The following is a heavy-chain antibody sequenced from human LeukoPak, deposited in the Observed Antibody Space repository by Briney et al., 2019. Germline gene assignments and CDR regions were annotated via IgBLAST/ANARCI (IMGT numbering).Heavy chain of an antibody. Sequence: ASVKVSCKASGYTFTSYGISWVRQAPGQGLEWMGWISAYNGNTNYAQKLQGRVTMTTDTSTSTAYMELRSLRPDDTAVYYCAREKSSSWYQGDAFDIWGQGTMVTVSS. CDR3: AREKSSSWYQGDAFDI. V-gene: IGHV1-18*01. J-gene: IGHJ3*02. CDR1: GYTFTSYG. D-gene: IGHD6-13*01. CDR2: ISAYNGNT.